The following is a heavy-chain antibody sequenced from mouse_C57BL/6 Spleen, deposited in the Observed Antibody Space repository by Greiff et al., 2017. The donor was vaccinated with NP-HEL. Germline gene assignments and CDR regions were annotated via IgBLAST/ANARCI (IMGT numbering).Heavy chain of an antibody. Sequence: QVQLKESGAELARPGASVKLSCKASGYTFTSYGISWVKQRTGQGLEWIGEIYPRSGNTYYNEKFKGKATLTADKSSSTAYMELRSLTSEDSAVYFCADYDVGGFAYWGQGTLVTVSA. CDR3: ADYDVGGFAY. CDR2: IYPRSGNT. J-gene: IGHJ3*01. V-gene: IGHV1-81*01. D-gene: IGHD2-4*01. CDR1: GYTFTSYG.